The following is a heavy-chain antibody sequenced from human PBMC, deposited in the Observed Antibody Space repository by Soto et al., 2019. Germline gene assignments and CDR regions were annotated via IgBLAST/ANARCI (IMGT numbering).Heavy chain of an antibody. D-gene: IGHD2-15*01. CDR3: ARDLAVLDTYCSGGSCPYNWFDP. V-gene: IGHV1-18*01. CDR1: GYTFTSYG. J-gene: IGHJ5*02. Sequence: ASVKVSCKASGYTFTSYGISWVRQAPGQGLEWMGWISAYNGNTNYAQKLQGRVTMTTDTSTSTAYMELRSLRSDDTAVYYCARDLAVLDTYCSGGSCPYNWFDPWGQGTLVTGSS. CDR2: ISAYNGNT.